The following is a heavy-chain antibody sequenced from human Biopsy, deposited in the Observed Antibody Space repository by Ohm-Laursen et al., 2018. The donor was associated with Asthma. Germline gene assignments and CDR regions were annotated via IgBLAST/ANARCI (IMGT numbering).Heavy chain of an antibody. D-gene: IGHD4-17*01. CDR3: ARVVSYGDIYFGIDV. Sequence: SQTLSLTCRVSGGYTGSSDHHCAWIRQAPGKGLEWIGFVFWSGSHHYRQSLDRRVSITIDTATNEFSMKLWSVTPADTDVYFCARVVSYGDIYFGIDVWGPGNTVAVS. CDR1: GGYTGSSDHH. J-gene: IGHJ6*02. CDR2: VFWSGSH. V-gene: IGHV4-30-4*01.